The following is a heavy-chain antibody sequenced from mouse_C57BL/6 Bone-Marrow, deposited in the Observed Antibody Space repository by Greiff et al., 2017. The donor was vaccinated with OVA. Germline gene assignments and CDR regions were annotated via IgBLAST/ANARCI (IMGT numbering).Heavy chain of an antibody. J-gene: IGHJ3*01. Sequence: VQLQQSGPVLVKPGASVKMSCKASGYTFTDYYMNWVKQSHGKSLEWIGVINPYNGGTSYNQKFKGKATLTVDKSSSTAYMELNSLTSEDSAVYYCAGEGQLRRGFAYWGQGTLVTVSA. V-gene: IGHV1-19*01. D-gene: IGHD3-2*02. CDR2: INPYNGGT. CDR1: GYTFTDYY. CDR3: AGEGQLRRGFAY.